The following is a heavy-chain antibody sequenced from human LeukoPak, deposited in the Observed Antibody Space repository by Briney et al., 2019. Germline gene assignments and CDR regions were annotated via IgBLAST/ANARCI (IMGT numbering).Heavy chain of an antibody. CDR3: TTGTSIFIAAPGRY. J-gene: IGHJ4*02. V-gene: IGHV1-24*01. D-gene: IGHD6-13*01. CDR2: FDPEDGET. CDR1: GYTLTELS. Sequence: ASVKVCCKVSGYTLTELSMHWVRQAPGKGLEWMGGFDPEDGETIYAQKFQGRVIMTEDTSTDTAYMELSSLRSEDTAVYYCTTGTSIFIAAPGRYWGQGTLVIVSS.